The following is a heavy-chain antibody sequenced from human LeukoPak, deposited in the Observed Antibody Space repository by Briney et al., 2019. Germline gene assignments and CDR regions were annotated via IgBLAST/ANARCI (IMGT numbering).Heavy chain of an antibody. CDR2: IYYSGST. CDR1: GGSISSYY. V-gene: IGHV4-59*01. J-gene: IGHJ3*02. CDR3: ARDVITKITTPPTDDTFDI. Sequence: SETLSLTCTVSGGSISSYYWSWLRQPPGKGLEWIGYIYYSGSTNYNPSLKSRVTISVDTSKNQFSLKLSSVTAADTAVYYCARDVITKITTPPTDDTFDIWGQGTMVTVSS. D-gene: IGHD3-22*01.